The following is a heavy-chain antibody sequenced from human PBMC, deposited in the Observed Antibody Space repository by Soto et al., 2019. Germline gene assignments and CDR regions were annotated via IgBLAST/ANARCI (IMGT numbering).Heavy chain of an antibody. CDR1: GYTFTSYG. CDR3: ARGMAAAGPFDY. J-gene: IGHJ4*02. D-gene: IGHD6-13*01. CDR2: ISAYNGNT. V-gene: IGHV1-18*01. Sequence: VSXXXSGYTFTSYGISWVRQAPGQGLEWMGWISAYNGNTNYAQKLQGRVTMTTDTSTSTAYMELRSLRSDDTAVYYCARGMAAAGPFDYWGQGTLVTVSS.